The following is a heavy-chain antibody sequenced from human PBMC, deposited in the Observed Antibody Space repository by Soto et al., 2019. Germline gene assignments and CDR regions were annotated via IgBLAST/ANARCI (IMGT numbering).Heavy chain of an antibody. CDR1: GGTLSSYA. Sequence: SVKVSCKASGGTLSSYAISWVRQAPGQGLEWMGGIIPIFGTANYAQKFQGRVTITADESTSTAYMELSSLRSEDTAVYYCAREGGYCTNGVCYSTYGMDVWGQGTTVTVSS. D-gene: IGHD2-8*01. CDR3: AREGGYCTNGVCYSTYGMDV. J-gene: IGHJ6*02. V-gene: IGHV1-69*13. CDR2: IIPIFGTA.